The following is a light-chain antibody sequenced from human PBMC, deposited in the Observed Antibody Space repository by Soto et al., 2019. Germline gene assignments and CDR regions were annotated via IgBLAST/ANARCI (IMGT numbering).Light chain of an antibody. CDR3: QQYDNWPPT. CDR1: QSVSSSY. V-gene: IGKV3-20*01. Sequence: EIVLTQSPVTLSLSPGERATLSCRASQSVSSSYLAWYQQKPGQAPRLLIFDASSRATGIPDRFSGSGSGTDFTLTITSLQSEDFAVYYCQQYDNWPPTFGGGTKVDIK. J-gene: IGKJ4*01. CDR2: DAS.